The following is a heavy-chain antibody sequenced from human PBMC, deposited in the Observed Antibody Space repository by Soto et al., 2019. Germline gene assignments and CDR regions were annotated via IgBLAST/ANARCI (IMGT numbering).Heavy chain of an antibody. J-gene: IGHJ6*02. Sequence: QVQLVESGGGVVQPGRSLRLSCAASGFTFSSYGMHWVRQAPGKGLEWVAVISYDGSNKYYADSVKGRFTISRDNSKNTLYLQRNSLRAEDTAVYYCAKDRRGVTWDSSSWYGAHPYYYGMDVWGQGTTVTVSS. CDR1: GFTFSSYG. D-gene: IGHD6-13*01. CDR2: ISYDGSNK. V-gene: IGHV3-30*18. CDR3: AKDRRGVTWDSSSWYGAHPYYYGMDV.